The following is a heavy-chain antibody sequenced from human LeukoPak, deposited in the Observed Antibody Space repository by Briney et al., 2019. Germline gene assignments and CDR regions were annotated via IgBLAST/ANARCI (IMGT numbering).Heavy chain of an antibody. V-gene: IGHV1-8*01. D-gene: IGHD2-15*01. CDR3: ARARVTYCSGGSCEADT. J-gene: IGHJ5*02. CDR2: MNPNSGQA. CDR1: GYNFRSHD. Sequence: ASVKVSCKASGYNFRSHDISWVRQATGQGLEWMGWMNPNSGQAGSAQKFQGRVTITRNTSINTAYMALSSLTSEDTAVYYCARARVTYCSGGSCEADTWGQGTLVTVSS.